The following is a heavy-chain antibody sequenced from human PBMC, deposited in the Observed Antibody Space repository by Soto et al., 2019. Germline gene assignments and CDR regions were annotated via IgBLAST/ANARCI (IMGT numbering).Heavy chain of an antibody. CDR1: GYTFTGYY. J-gene: IGHJ6*02. V-gene: IGHV1-69*13. CDR3: ARQTPRNYYGMDV. CDR2: INPNFGTA. Sequence: SVKVSCKASGYTFTGYYMHWVRQAPGQGLEWMGGINPNFGTANYAQKFQGRVTITADESTSTAYMELSSLRSEDTAVYYCARQTPRNYYGMDVWGQGTTVTVSS.